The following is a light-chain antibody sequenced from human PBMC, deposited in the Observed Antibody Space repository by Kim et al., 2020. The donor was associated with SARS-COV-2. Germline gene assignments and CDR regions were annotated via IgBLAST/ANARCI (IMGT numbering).Light chain of an antibody. Sequence: EIVLTQSPGTLSLSPGERATLSCRASQSVSSSYLAWYQQKPRQAPRLLIYGASSRATGIPDRFSGSGSGTDFTLTISRLEPEDFAVYYCQRNGSSPLTFGQGTKVDIK. V-gene: IGKV3-20*01. CDR3: QRNGSSPLT. CDR2: GAS. J-gene: IGKJ1*01. CDR1: QSVSSSY.